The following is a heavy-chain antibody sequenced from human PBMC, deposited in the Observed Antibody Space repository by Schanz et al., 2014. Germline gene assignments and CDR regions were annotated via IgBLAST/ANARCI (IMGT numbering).Heavy chain of an antibody. D-gene: IGHD3-10*01. CDR2: IYHAGTT. V-gene: IGHV4-4*02. CDR3: AREIESSMIRGVID. Sequence: QGQLQESGPGLVKPSGTLSLTCTVSGDSLRNSHWWNWVRRPPGKGLDWIGVIYHAGTTIYNPSLESRVTISLDKSKNHFSVRLPSVTAADTAVYYCAREIESSMIRGVIDWGQGTLVTVSS. J-gene: IGHJ4*02. CDR1: GDSLRNSHW.